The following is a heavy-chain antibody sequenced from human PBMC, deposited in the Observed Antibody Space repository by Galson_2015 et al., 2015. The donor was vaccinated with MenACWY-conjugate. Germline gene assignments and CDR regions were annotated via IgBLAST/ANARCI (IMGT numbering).Heavy chain of an antibody. CDR3: ARVPPDYSFDY. Sequence: SLRLSCAASGFTFSSYSMNWVRQAPGKGLEWVSYISKSSSTKYYADSVKGRFTISRDNAKNSLYLQMNSLRAEDTAVYYCARVPPDYSFDYWGQGTLVTVSS. J-gene: IGHJ4*02. V-gene: IGHV3-48*04. CDR1: GFTFSSYS. CDR2: ISKSSSTK.